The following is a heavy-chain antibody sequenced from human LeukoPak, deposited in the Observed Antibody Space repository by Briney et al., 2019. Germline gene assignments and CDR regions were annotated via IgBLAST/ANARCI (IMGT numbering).Heavy chain of an antibody. J-gene: IGHJ5*02. CDR1: GGSISSSSYY. D-gene: IGHD1-1*01. Sequence: PSETLSLTCTLSGGSISSSSYYWGWIRQPPGKGLEWIGSIYYSGSTYYNPSLKSRVTISVDTSKNQFSLKVISVTAADTAVYYCARVEREFDPWGQGTLVTVSS. V-gene: IGHV4-39*01. CDR3: ARVEREFDP. CDR2: IYYSGST.